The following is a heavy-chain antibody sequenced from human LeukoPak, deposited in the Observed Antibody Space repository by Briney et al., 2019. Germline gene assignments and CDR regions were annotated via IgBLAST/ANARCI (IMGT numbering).Heavy chain of an antibody. D-gene: IGHD3-22*01. CDR1: GDSFTTHY. V-gene: IGHV4-59*11. Sequence: KPSETLSLTCTVSGDSFTTHYWSWIRQPPGRGLEWFGYISYLGSTNYNPSLKSRVTISIDTSKNEVSLMLTSVTAADTAVYYCASDSISMNAFDAWGQGTMVTVSS. CDR3: ASDSISMNAFDA. J-gene: IGHJ3*01. CDR2: ISYLGST.